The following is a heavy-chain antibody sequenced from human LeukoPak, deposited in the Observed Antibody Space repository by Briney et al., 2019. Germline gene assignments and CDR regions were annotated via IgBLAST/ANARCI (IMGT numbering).Heavy chain of an antibody. Sequence: PGGSLRLSCSASGFTFSDAWMSWVRQAPGKGLVWVSRIHGDGISTTYADSVKGRFTISRDNAKNTLYLQMNSLRPEDTAVYFCASGELDSLYYFDYWGQGTLVTVSS. CDR2: IHGDGIST. CDR3: ASGELDSLYYFDY. CDR1: GFTFSDAW. J-gene: IGHJ4*02. V-gene: IGHV3-74*01. D-gene: IGHD1-1*01.